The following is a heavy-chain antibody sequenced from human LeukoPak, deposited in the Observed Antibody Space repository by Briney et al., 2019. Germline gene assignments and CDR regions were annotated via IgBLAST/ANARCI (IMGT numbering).Heavy chain of an antibody. V-gene: IGHV1-8*01. CDR2: MNPNSGNT. J-gene: IGHJ6*03. CDR1: GYTFTSYD. D-gene: IGHD3-10*01. Sequence: ASVKVPCRASGYTFTSYDINWVRQATGQGLEWMGWMNPNSGNTGYAQKFQGRVTMTRNTSISTAYMELSSLRSEDTAAYYCARITMVRGVIGYYYYYYMDVWGKGTTVTISS. CDR3: ARITMVRGVIGYYYYYYMDV.